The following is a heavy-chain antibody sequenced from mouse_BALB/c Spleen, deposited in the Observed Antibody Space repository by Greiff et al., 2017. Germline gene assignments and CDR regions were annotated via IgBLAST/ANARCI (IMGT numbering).Heavy chain of an antibody. D-gene: IGHD3-2*01. CDR2: ISDGGSYT. Sequence: EVKLVESGGGLVKPGGSLKLSCAASGFTFSDYYMYWVRQTPEKRLEWVATISDGGSYTYYPDSVKGRFTISRDNAKNNLYLQMSSLKSEDTAMYYCARGRQLGLSWFAYWGQGTLVTVSA. J-gene: IGHJ3*01. V-gene: IGHV5-4*02. CDR3: ARGRQLGLSWFAY. CDR1: GFTFSDYY.